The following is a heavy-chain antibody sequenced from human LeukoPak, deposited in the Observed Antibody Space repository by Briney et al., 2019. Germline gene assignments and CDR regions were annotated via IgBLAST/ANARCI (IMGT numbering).Heavy chain of an antibody. Sequence: PGGTLRLSCAASGFTFSSYGMSWVRQAPGKGLEWVSYISSSGSTIYYADSVKGRFTISRDNAKNSLYLQMNSLTAEDTAVYYCARCRDHYMDVWGKGTTVTISS. CDR1: GFTFSSYG. CDR3: ARCRDHYMDV. V-gene: IGHV3-48*04. D-gene: IGHD2-15*01. J-gene: IGHJ6*03. CDR2: ISSSGSTI.